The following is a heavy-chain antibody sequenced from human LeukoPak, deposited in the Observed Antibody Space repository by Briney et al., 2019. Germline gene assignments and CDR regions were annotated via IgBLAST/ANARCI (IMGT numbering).Heavy chain of an antibody. J-gene: IGHJ5*02. V-gene: IGHV3-11*01. Sequence: GGSLRLSCAASGFTFNDYHMSWIRQAPGKGLEWLSYINIGGTNTHYADSVKGRFTISRDNAKKSLYLKMNNLRAEDTAVYYCATDGAGFDTWGQGVLVTVSS. CDR3: ATDGAGFDT. CDR2: INIGGTNT. CDR1: GFTFNDYH.